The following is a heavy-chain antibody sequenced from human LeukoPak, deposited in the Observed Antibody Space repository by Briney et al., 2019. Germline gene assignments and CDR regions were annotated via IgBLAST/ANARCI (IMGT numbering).Heavy chain of an antibody. CDR3: ARVGCSSGGSCYYDAFDI. V-gene: IGHV4-39*07. J-gene: IGHJ3*02. Sequence: PSETLSLTCTVSGASVSGSAYYWGGIRQPPGKGLEWIGNIYYSGSTYYNESVESRVTISIDTSKNQFSLKLNSVTAADTAVYYCARVGCSSGGSCYYDAFDIWGQGTMVTVSS. CDR2: IYYSGST. CDR1: GASVSGSAYY. D-gene: IGHD2-15*01.